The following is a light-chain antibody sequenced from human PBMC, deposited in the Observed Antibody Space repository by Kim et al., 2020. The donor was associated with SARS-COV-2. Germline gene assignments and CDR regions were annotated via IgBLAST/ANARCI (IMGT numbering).Light chain of an antibody. Sequence: AIQMTQSPSSLSASPGDRVTITCRASQGVSSYLAWYQQRPAKAPELLIYAASTLQSGVPSRFSGSGSGTDFTLTINSLQSEDFATYYCQQYYTYPRGTFGQGTKVEIK. CDR3: QQYYTYPRGT. V-gene: IGKV1-8*01. CDR1: QGVSSY. J-gene: IGKJ1*01. CDR2: AAS.